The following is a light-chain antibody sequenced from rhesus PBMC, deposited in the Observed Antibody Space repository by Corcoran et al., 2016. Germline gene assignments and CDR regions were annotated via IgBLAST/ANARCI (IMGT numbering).Light chain of an antibody. V-gene: IGKV3-24*04. CDR1: QSVGSY. CDR2: VSS. CDR3: QQSSNSLT. J-gene: IGKJ4*01. Sequence: ETVVTQSPATLALSPGERATLSCRASQSVGSYLAWYQQKPGQAPRLLIYVSSSRATGIPDRFSGSGSGTDCTLTISSLEPEDVGGYYCQQSSNSLTFGGGTKVEIK.